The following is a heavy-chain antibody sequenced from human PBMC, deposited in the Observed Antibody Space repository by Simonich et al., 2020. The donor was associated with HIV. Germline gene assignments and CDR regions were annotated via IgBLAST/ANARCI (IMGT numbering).Heavy chain of an antibody. V-gene: IGHV4-38-2*01. CDR3: ARLPRSGTTMKAFDI. D-gene: IGHD3-3*01. CDR2: IYYIGST. J-gene: IGHJ3*02. CDR1: GYSISSGFY. Sequence: QVQLQESGPGLVKPSETLSLTCAVSGYSISSGFYWGWIRQPPGKGLGWFGSIYYIGSTQYKPSLKNRVTISVDTSKNQFSLKLSSVTAADTAVYYCARLPRSGTTMKAFDIWGQGTMVTVSS.